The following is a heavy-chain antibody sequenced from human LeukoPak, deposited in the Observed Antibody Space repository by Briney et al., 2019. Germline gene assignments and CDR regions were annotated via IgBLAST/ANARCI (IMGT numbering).Heavy chain of an antibody. CDR2: IIPIFGTA. Sequence: VKVSCKASGGTFSSYAISWVRQAPGQGLEWMGGIIPIFGTANYAQKFQGRVTITAGKSTSTAYMELSSLRSEDTAVYYCARGKMVRGVMWYFDYWGQGTLVTVSS. D-gene: IGHD3-10*01. V-gene: IGHV1-69*06. CDR1: GGTFSSYA. CDR3: ARGKMVRGVMWYFDY. J-gene: IGHJ4*02.